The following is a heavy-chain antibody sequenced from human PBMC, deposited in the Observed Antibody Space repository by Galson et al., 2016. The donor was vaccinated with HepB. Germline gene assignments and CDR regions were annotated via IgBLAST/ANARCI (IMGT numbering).Heavy chain of an antibody. Sequence: SLRLSCAASGFTFSTYSMNWVRRAPGKGLEWVSSIDSTSRWIYYADSVRGRLTISRYNAQNSLYLQMDSLRAEDTAVYYCARAEDCGTDCPQRYFFDYWGRGALVTVSS. J-gene: IGHJ4*02. CDR1: GFTFSTYS. CDR3: ARAEDCGTDCPQRYFFDY. V-gene: IGHV3-21*01. D-gene: IGHD2-21*02. CDR2: IDSTSRWI.